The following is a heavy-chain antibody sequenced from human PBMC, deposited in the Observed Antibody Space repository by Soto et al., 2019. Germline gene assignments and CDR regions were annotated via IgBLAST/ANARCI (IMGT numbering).Heavy chain of an antibody. D-gene: IGHD3-22*01. Sequence: ASVKVSCKXSGYTFTSYGISWVRQAPGQGLEWMGWIGAYNGNTNYAQKLQGRVTMTTDTSTSTAYMELRSLRSDDTAVYYCARSRVYYYDSSGYAFDIWGQGTMVTVSS. V-gene: IGHV1-18*01. CDR1: GYTFTSYG. CDR3: ARSRVYYYDSSGYAFDI. CDR2: IGAYNGNT. J-gene: IGHJ3*02.